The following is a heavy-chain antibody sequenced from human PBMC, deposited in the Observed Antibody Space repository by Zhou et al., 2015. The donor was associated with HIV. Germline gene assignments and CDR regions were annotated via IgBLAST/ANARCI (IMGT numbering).Heavy chain of an antibody. J-gene: IGHJ2*01. Sequence: QVQLVQSGAEVKKPGSSVKVSCKASGGTFSSYAISWVRQAPGQGLEWMGGIIPIFGTANYAQKFQGRVTITADESTSTAYMELSSLRSEDTAVYYCASTRKSTDIVVVVAATGPQGNWYFDLWGRGTLVTVSS. CDR1: GGTFSSYA. CDR2: IIPIFGTA. D-gene: IGHD2-15*01. CDR3: ASTRKSTDIVVVVAATGPQGNWYFDL. V-gene: IGHV1-69*12.